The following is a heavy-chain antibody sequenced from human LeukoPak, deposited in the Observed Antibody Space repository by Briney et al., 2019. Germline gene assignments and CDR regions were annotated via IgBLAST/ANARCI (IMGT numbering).Heavy chain of an antibody. CDR2: ISAYNGNT. V-gene: IGHV1-18*01. CDR3: AREQDCSGGSCYPPEGYYYGMDV. CDR1: GYTFTSYG. J-gene: IGHJ6*02. D-gene: IGHD2-15*01. Sequence: APVKVSCKASGYTFTSYGISWVRRAPGQGLEWMGWISAYNGNTNYAQKLQGRVTMTTDTSTSTAYMELRSLRSDDTAVYYCAREQDCSGGSCYPPEGYYYGMDVWGQGTTVTVSS.